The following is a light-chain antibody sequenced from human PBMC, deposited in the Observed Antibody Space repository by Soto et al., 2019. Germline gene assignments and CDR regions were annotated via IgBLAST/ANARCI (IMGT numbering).Light chain of an antibody. CDR3: QRYGGPSWT. CDR1: QSITSNY. J-gene: IGKJ1*01. CDR2: GAS. V-gene: IGKV3-20*01. Sequence: MLMTQSPATLSVSPGERATLSCSASQSITSNYLAWYQQKPGQAPRLLIFGASSRATGIPDKFSGSGSGTDFTLTISRLEPDDFAVYYCQRYGGPSWTFGQGTKVDIK.